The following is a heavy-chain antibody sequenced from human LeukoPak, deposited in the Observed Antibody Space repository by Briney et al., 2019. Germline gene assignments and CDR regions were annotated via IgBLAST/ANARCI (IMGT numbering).Heavy chain of an antibody. J-gene: IGHJ4*02. V-gene: IGHV4-4*07. D-gene: IGHD1-26*01. CDR2: IYTSGSN. Sequence: PSETLSLTCTVSGGSISSYYWNWIRQPPGKGLEWIGRIYTSGSNNYNPSLKNRVTMSVDTSKNQFSLKLSSVTAADTAVYYCATSGSSSEFDYWGQRTLVTVSS. CDR1: GGSISSYY. CDR3: ATSGSSSEFDY.